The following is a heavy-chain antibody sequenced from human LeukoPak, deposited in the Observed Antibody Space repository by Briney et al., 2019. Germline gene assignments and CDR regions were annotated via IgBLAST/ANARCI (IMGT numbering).Heavy chain of an antibody. CDR2: INPNSGGT. D-gene: IGHD3-10*01. J-gene: IGHJ6*03. Sequence: GASVKVSCKASGYTFKNYGISWVRQAPGQGLEWMGWINPNSGGTNYAQKFQGRVTMTRDTSIGTAYMELSRLSSDDTAVYYCARGVTGIYYYYYMDTWGKGTTVTVSS. V-gene: IGHV1-2*02. CDR3: ARGVTGIYYYYYMDT. CDR1: GYTFKNYG.